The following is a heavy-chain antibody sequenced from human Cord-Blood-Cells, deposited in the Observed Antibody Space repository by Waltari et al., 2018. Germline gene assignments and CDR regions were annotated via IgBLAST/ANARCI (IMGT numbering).Heavy chain of an antibody. CDR1: GSTFSSCW. CDR3: AREELGMYYFDY. Sequence: EVQLVESGGGLVQPGGSLRLSCAASGSTFSSCWMSWAGQAPGKGLEWVANIKQDGSEKYYVDSVKGRFTISRDNAKNSLYLQMNSLRAEDTAVYYCAREELGMYYFDYWGQGTLVTVSS. J-gene: IGHJ4*02. CDR2: IKQDGSEK. V-gene: IGHV3-7*01. D-gene: IGHD7-27*01.